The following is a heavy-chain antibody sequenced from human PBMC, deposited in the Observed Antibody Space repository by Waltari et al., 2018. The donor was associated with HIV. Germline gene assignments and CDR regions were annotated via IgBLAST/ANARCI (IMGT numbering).Heavy chain of an antibody. CDR2: TYYRSKWYK. CDR3: ARSDWVAARPGGWFDP. D-gene: IGHD6-6*01. V-gene: IGHV6-1*01. CDR1: GDSVSRNSAA. Sequence: QVQLQQSGPGLVKPSQTLSLTCAISGDSVSRNSAAWNWLRQPPPSGLEWLGRTYYRSKWYKDYAVSVKSRITINPDTSKNQFSLQLNSVTPEDTAVYYCARSDWVAARPGGWFDPWGQGTLVTVSS. J-gene: IGHJ5*02.